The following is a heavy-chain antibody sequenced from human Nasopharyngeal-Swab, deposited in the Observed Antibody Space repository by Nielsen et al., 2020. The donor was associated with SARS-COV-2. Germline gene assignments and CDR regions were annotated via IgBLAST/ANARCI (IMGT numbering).Heavy chain of an antibody. CDR3: ARTRIAGQEYYFDY. V-gene: IGHV1-18*01. J-gene: IGHJ4*02. CDR2: ISAYNGNT. D-gene: IGHD6-13*01. CDR1: GYTFTSYG. Sequence: ASVKVSCKASGYTFTSYGISWVRQAPGQGLEWMGWISAYNGNTNYAQKLQGRVTMTTDTTTSTAYMELRSLRSDDTAVYYCARTRIAGQEYYFDYWGQGTLVTVSS.